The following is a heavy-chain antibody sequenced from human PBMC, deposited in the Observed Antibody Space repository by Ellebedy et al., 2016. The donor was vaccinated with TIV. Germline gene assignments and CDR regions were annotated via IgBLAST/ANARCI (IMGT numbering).Heavy chain of an antibody. Sequence: GESLKISCVASGFTFSSYSMDWVRQAPGKGLEWVSYISSSSTTIYYADSVKGRFPISRDNSKNTLYLQMNSLRAEDTAVYYCASYVDTAMVFDYWGQGTLVTVSS. CDR3: ASYVDTAMVFDY. J-gene: IGHJ4*02. CDR1: GFTFSSYS. CDR2: ISSSSTTI. V-gene: IGHV3-48*01. D-gene: IGHD5-18*01.